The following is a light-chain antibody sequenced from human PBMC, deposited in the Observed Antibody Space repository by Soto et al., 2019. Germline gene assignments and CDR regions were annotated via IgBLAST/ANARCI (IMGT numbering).Light chain of an antibody. V-gene: IGKV3-15*01. J-gene: IGKJ1*01. CDR1: QSVSTN. CDR2: GAS. CDR3: QQYNNWLWT. Sequence: MTQFPATLSVSAGERATPSCRASQSVSTNLAWYQQKPGQAPRLLIYGASTRATGMPARFSGSGSGTDFALTISSLQSEDSAIYYCQQYNNWLWTFGQGTKVDIK.